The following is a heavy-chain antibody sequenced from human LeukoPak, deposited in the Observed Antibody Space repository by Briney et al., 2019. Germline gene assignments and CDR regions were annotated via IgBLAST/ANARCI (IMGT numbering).Heavy chain of an antibody. CDR1: GGTFSSYA. CDR3: ARGSGQTGESPYYYDY. D-gene: IGHD7-27*01. CDR2: IIPIFGTA. Sequence: SVKVSCKASGGTFSSYAISWVRQAPGQGLEWMGGIIPIFGTANYAQKFQGRVTITADESTSTAYMELSSLRSEDTAVYYCARGSGQTGESPYYYDYWGQGTLVTVSS. V-gene: IGHV1-69*13. J-gene: IGHJ4*02.